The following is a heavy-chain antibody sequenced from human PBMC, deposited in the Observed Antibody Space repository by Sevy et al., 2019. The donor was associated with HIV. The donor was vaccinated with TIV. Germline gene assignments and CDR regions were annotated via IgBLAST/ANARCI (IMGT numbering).Heavy chain of an antibody. CDR1: GGTFSSYA. CDR2: IIPIFGTA. CDR3: ARGGYSYGTGAFDI. Sequence: ASVKVSCKASGGTFSSYAISWVRQAPGQGLEWMGGIIPIFGTANYAQKFQGRVTITADESTSTAYMELSSLRSEDTAVYYCARGGYSYGTGAFDIWSQGTMVTVSS. J-gene: IGHJ3*02. D-gene: IGHD5-18*01. V-gene: IGHV1-69*13.